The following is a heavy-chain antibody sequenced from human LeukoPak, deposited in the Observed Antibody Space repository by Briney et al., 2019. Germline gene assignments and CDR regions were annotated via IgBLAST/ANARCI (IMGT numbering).Heavy chain of an antibody. D-gene: IGHD6-13*01. CDR3: AKDPGYSSSWYYY. J-gene: IGHJ4*02. Sequence: GGSLRLSCAASGFTFSDYHMSWIRQAPGKGLEWVSYISSSGGTISYADSVKGRFTISRDNSKNTLYLQMNSLRAEDTAVYYCAKDPGYSSSWYYYWGQGTLVTVSS. CDR2: ISSSGGTI. CDR1: GFTFSDYH. V-gene: IGHV3-11*04.